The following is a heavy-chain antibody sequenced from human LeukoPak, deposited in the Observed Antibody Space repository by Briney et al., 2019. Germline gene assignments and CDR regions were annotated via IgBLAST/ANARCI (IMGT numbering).Heavy chain of an antibody. V-gene: IGHV1-2*02. Sequence: GASVKVSCKASGYSFTGYYIHWVRQAPGQGLEWVGWINPNSGGTNSAQNFQGRVTMTRDTSISTAYMQLSSLRSEDTAVYYCARGPGEGGSSGYYYGKPEDPAEYYFDYWGQGTLVTVSS. J-gene: IGHJ4*02. CDR1: GYSFTGYY. CDR2: INPNSGGT. CDR3: ARGPGEGGSSGYYYGKPEDPAEYYFDY. D-gene: IGHD3-22*01.